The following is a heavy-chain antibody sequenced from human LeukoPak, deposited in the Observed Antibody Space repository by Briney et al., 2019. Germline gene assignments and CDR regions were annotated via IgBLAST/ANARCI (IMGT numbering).Heavy chain of an antibody. Sequence: GGSLRLSCAASGFTFSSYAMHWVRQAPGKGLEWVAVISYDGSNKYYADSVKGRFAISRDNSKNTLYLQMNSLRAEDTAVYYCASPPGYYHNFVAYWGQGTLVTVSS. J-gene: IGHJ4*02. CDR2: ISYDGSNK. V-gene: IGHV3-30*09. CDR3: ASPPGYYHNFVAY. D-gene: IGHD3-22*01. CDR1: GFTFSSYA.